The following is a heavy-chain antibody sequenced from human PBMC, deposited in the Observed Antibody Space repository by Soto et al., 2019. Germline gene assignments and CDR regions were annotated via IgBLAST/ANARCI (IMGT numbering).Heavy chain of an antibody. Sequence: PGGSLRLSCAASGFTFSSYSMNWVRQAPGKGLEWVSSISSSSSYIYYADSVKGRFTISRDNAKNSLYLQMYSLRAEDTAVYYCARGRSYGSGSYYNPDDAFDIWGQGTMVTVSS. V-gene: IGHV3-21*01. CDR2: ISSSSSYI. CDR1: GFTFSSYS. D-gene: IGHD3-10*01. CDR3: ARGRSYGSGSYYNPDDAFDI. J-gene: IGHJ3*02.